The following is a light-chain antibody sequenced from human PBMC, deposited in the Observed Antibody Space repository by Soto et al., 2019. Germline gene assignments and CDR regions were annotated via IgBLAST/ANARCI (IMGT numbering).Light chain of an antibody. Sequence: EIVLTQSPGTLSLSPGERATLSCRASQSVSGSYLAWYQQTPGQSPRLLIYGSSDTATGIPDTFSGSGSGTDFTLTISRVEPEDFAVYYCQQYGSSRPYTWGQGTKLEIK. CDR3: QQYGSSRPYT. J-gene: IGKJ2*01. CDR1: QSVSGSY. V-gene: IGKV3-20*01. CDR2: GSS.